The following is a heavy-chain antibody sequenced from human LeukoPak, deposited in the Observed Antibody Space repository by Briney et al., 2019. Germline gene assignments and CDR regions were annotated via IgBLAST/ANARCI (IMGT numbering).Heavy chain of an antibody. CDR1: GFTFSSYG. V-gene: IGHV3-30*18. Sequence: PGGSLRLSCAASGFTFSSYGMHWVRQAPGKGLEWVAVISYDGSNKYYADSVKGRFTISRDNSKNTLYLQMNSLRAEDTAVYYCAKDWHISSWYGRFDPWGQGTLVTVSS. D-gene: IGHD6-13*01. J-gene: IGHJ5*02. CDR2: ISYDGSNK. CDR3: AKDWHISSWYGRFDP.